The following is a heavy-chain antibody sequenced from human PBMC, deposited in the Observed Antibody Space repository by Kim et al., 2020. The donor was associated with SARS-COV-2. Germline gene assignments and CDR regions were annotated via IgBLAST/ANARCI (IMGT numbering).Heavy chain of an antibody. CDR3: VRDRMGGAFVI. D-gene: IGHD3-16*01. Sequence: GGSLRLSCATSGFTFSAYDMNWVRRAPGKGLEWLSFITTSSTTIYYANSVKGRFTISRDNAKNSLYLQMNSLRDEDSALYYCVRDRMGGAFVIWGQGTMV. CDR2: ITTSSTTI. V-gene: IGHV3-48*02. J-gene: IGHJ3*02. CDR1: GFTFSAYD.